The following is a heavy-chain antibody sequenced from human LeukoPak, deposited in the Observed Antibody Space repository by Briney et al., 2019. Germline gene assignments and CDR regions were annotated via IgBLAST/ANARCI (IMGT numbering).Heavy chain of an antibody. CDR2: ISPSGDIT. CDR3: AKDDAWLRFGE. D-gene: IGHD3-10*01. CDR1: GFTFRNHG. J-gene: IGHJ4*02. V-gene: IGHV3-23*01. Sequence: GGSLRLSCAASGFTFRNHGMDWVRQAPGKGLEWVSGISPSGDITYYADSVKGRFTISRDNSKNTLYLEVISLTAEDTAVYYCAKDDAWLRFGEWSQGTLVTVSS.